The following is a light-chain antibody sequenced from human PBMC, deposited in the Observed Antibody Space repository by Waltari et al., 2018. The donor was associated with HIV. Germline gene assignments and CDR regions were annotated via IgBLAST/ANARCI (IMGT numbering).Light chain of an antibody. CDR2: LNSDGSH. Sequence: QLVLTQSPSASASLGASVKLTCTLSSGHSSYVIAWHQQQPKKGPRYLMKLNSDGSHFKWDWIPDRFSVSSSGAERYLTISSLQSEDEADYYCQTWGTGIVVFGGGTKLTVL. J-gene: IGLJ2*01. CDR1: SGHSSYV. V-gene: IGLV4-69*01. CDR3: QTWGTGIVV.